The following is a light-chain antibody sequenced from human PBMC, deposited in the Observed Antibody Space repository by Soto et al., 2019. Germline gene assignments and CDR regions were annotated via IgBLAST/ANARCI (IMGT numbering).Light chain of an antibody. V-gene: IGLV1-44*01. J-gene: IGLJ2*01. CDR1: NSNIGRNT. CDR2: GDS. Sequence: QSALTQPPSASGTPGQRVTISCSGSNSNIGRNTVSWYQQLPGTAPRLLIYGDSQRPSGVSDRFSGSKSGTSASLDISGLQPEDEADYSCATWDASLKGVVFGGGTKVTVL. CDR3: ATWDASLKGVV.